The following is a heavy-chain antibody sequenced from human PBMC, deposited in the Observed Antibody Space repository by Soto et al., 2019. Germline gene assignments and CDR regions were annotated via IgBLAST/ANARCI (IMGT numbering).Heavy chain of an antibody. CDR1: GFTFGDSW. V-gene: IGHV3-30*03. CDR2: ISPDGSKK. CDR3: ARGPSHGAFDI. J-gene: IGHJ3*02. Sequence: GGSLRLSCTGTGFTFGDSWMSWVRQAPGKGLEWVAHISPDGSKKYYADSVKGRFTISRDNARNTVYLQMNSLRVEDTAVYYCARGPSHGAFDIWGQGTMVTVSS.